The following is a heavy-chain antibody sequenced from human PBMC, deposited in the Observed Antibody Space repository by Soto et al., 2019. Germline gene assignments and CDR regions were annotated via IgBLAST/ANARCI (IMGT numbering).Heavy chain of an antibody. J-gene: IGHJ4*02. Sequence: QVQLVQSGAEAKKPGSSVKVSCKVSGGTFRRYTINWVRQAPGQGLEWMGGIIAVFGTATYAQKFQGRVTITADKSTSTAYMELISQRSEDTAMYYCARDLPTDSGDYGNYFDYWGQGTLVTVSS. V-gene: IGHV1-69*06. D-gene: IGHD4-17*01. CDR3: ARDLPTDSGDYGNYFDY. CDR2: IIAVFGTA. CDR1: GGTFRRYT.